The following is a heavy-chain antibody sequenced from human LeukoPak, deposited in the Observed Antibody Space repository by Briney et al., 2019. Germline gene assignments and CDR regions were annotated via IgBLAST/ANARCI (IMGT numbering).Heavy chain of an antibody. CDR2: ISSSSYI. J-gene: IGHJ4*02. D-gene: IGHD1-26*01. CDR3: ARDYSGSYYVFDY. V-gene: IGHV3-21*01. Sequence: PGRSLRLSCAASGFTFSSYSMNWVRQAPGKGLEWVSSISSSSYIYYADSVKGRFTISRDNAKNSLYLQMNSLRAEDTAVYYCARDYSGSYYVFDYWGQGTLVTVSS. CDR1: GFTFSSYS.